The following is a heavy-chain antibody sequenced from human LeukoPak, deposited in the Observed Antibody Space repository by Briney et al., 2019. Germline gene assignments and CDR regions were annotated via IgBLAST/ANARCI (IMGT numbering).Heavy chain of an antibody. J-gene: IGHJ3*02. CDR3: ARHRVGIYSRNHAFDI. V-gene: IGHV5-51*01. Sequence: GESLKISCKGSGYSFTSYWIGWVRQMPGKGLEWMGIIYPGDSDTRYSPSSQGQVTISADKSISTAYLQWSSLKASDTAMYYCARHRVGIYSRNHAFDIWGQGTMVTVSS. CDR1: GYSFTSYW. CDR2: IYPGDSDT. D-gene: IGHD1-26*01.